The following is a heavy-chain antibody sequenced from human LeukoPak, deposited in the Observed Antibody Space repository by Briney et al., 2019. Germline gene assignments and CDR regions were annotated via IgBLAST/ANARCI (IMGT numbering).Heavy chain of an antibody. J-gene: IGHJ4*02. CDR3: ARDVPVAGLDY. Sequence: SGGSLRLSCAASGFTFSSYWMSWVRQAPGKGLEWVANIKQDGSEKYYVDSVKGRFTISRDNAKNSLYLQMNSVRVEDMAVYYCARDVPVAGLDYWGQGILVTVSS. CDR1: GFTFSSYW. CDR2: IKQDGSEK. V-gene: IGHV3-7*03. D-gene: IGHD6-19*01.